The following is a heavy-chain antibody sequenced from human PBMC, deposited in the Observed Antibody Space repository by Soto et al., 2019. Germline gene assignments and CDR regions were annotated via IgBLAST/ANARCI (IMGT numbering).Heavy chain of an antibody. CDR2: INAGNGNT. CDR1: GYTFTSYA. Sequence: QVQLVQSGAEVKKPGASVKVSCKASGYTFTSYAMHWVRQAPGQRLEWMGWINAGNGNTKYSQKLQGRVTITRDTSASTANMELCTLRSVDTAVYSCVRDSDFTEAMAAYNWFDPWGQGTLVTVSS. J-gene: IGHJ5*02. D-gene: IGHD5-18*01. V-gene: IGHV1-3*01. CDR3: VRDSDFTEAMAAYNWFDP.